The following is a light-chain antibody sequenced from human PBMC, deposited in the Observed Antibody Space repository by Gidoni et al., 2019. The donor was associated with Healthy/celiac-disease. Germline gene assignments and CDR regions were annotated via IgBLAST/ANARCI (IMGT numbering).Light chain of an antibody. V-gene: IGKV1-9*01. J-gene: IGKJ2*01. Sequence: DIQLTQSPSFLSASVGDRVTITCRASQGISSYLAWYQQKPGKAPKLLIYAASTLQSGVPSRFSGSGSGTEFTLTISSLQPEDFATYYCQQRNSWYTFGQGTKLEIK. CDR2: AAS. CDR3: QQRNSWYT. CDR1: QGISSY.